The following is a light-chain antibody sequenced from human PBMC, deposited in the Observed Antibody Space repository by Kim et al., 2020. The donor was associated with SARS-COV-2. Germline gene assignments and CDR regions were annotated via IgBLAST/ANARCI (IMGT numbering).Light chain of an antibody. CDR1: SLRKYY. Sequence: SSELTQDPAVSVALGQTVRITCQGDSLRKYYATWYQQKPGQAPVLLISGKNNRPSGIPDRFSGSSSGNTAFLTIAGAQAEDEADYYCNSRDTSHFVIFGGGTKLTVL. CDR2: GKN. CDR3: NSRDTSHFVI. V-gene: IGLV3-19*01. J-gene: IGLJ2*01.